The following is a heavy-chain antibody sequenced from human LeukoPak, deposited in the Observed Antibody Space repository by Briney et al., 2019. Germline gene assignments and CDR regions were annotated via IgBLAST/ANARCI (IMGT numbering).Heavy chain of an antibody. D-gene: IGHD6-13*01. Sequence: PGGSLRLSCAASGFTFSNYGMHWVRQAPGKGLEWVAIISYDGTNEYYADSVKGRFTISRDNAKNSLYLQMNSLRAEDTAVYYCARVEYSWYDLQSWGQGTLVTVSS. CDR2: ISYDGTNE. CDR1: GFTFSNYG. V-gene: IGHV3-30*03. CDR3: ARVEYSWYDLQS. J-gene: IGHJ4*02.